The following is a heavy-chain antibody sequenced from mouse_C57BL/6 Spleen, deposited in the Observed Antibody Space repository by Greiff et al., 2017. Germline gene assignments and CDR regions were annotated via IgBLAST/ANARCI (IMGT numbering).Heavy chain of an antibody. V-gene: IGHV14-4*01. CDR3: TYYYDSSYDYAMDY. CDR2: IDRENGDT. Sequence: VQLQQSGAELVRPGASVKLSCTASGFNIKDDYMHWVKQRPEKGLEWIGWIDRENGDTEYASKFQGKATITADTSSNTAYLQLSSLTSEDTAVYYCTYYYDSSYDYAMDYWGQGTSVTVSS. D-gene: IGHD1-1*01. CDR1: GFNIKDDY. J-gene: IGHJ4*01.